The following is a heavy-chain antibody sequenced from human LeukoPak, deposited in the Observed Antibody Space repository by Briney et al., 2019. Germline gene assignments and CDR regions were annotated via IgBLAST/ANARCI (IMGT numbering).Heavy chain of an antibody. J-gene: IGHJ3*02. V-gene: IGHV4-34*01. D-gene: IGHD3-22*01. Sequence: SETLSLTCAVYGGSFSGYYWSWIRQPPGKGLEWSGEINHSGSSNYDPSLKSRVTISVDTSKNQFSLKLSSVTAADTSVYYCGPSTYYYDSSGYYLGAFDIWGQGTMVTVSS. CDR3: GPSTYYYDSSGYYLGAFDI. CDR2: INHSGSS. CDR1: GGSFSGYY.